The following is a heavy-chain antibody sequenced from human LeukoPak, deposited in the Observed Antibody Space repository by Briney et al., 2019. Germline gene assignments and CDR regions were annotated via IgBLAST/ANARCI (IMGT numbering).Heavy chain of an antibody. CDR1: GYTFTGYY. D-gene: IGHD6-19*01. CDR2: INPDSGDS. V-gene: IGHV1-2*06. CDR3: ARSTYSREVSSGRNAFDI. Sequence: ASVKVSCKASGYTFTGYYIHWVRQAPGQGLEWMGRINPDSGDSDYAQKFQGRVTMTRDTSISTAYMELGRLRSEDTAVYYCARSTYSREVSSGRNAFDIWGQGTMVTVSS. J-gene: IGHJ3*02.